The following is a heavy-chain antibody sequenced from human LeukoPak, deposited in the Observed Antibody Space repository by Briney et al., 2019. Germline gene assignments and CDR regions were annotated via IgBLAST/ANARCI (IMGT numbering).Heavy chain of an antibody. CDR1: GYTFTSYD. V-gene: IGHV1-8*03. Sequence: GASVKVFCKASGYTFTSYDINWVRQATGQGLEWMGWMNPNSGNTGYAQKFQGRVTITRNTSISTAYMELSSLRSEDTAVYYCARGSNSGWMTIYYYYYYMDVWGKGTTVTVSS. D-gene: IGHD6-19*01. J-gene: IGHJ6*03. CDR2: MNPNSGNT. CDR3: ARGSNSGWMTIYYYYYYMDV.